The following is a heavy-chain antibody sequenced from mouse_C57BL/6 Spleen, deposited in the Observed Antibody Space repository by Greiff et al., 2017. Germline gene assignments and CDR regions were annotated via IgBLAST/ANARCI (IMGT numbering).Heavy chain of an antibody. CDR3: ARGTTVVGAY. V-gene: IGHV14-2*01. J-gene: IGHJ3*01. D-gene: IGHD1-1*01. CDR2: IDPEDGET. CDR1: GFNIEGCY. Sequence: VQLKESGAELVKPGASVKLSCTASGFNIEGCYMHWVKQRTEQGLEWIGRIDPEDGETKYAPKFQGKATITADTSSNTAYLQLSSLTSEDTAVYYCARGTTVVGAYWGQGTLVTVSA.